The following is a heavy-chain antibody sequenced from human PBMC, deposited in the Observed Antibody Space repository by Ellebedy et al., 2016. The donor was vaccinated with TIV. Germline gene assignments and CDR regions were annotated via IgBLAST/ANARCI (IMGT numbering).Heavy chain of an antibody. D-gene: IGHD6-6*01. CDR3: AKSLHYSSSSFFDF. Sequence: SETLSLTXAVYGGSFSGYHWIWIRQPPGKGLEWIGEINHTGSTNYNPSLKSRVTISVDTSKNQFSLKLSSVTAADTAVYYCAKSLHYSSSSFFDFWGQGTLVTVSS. J-gene: IGHJ4*02. CDR2: INHTGST. CDR1: GGSFSGYH. V-gene: IGHV4-34*01.